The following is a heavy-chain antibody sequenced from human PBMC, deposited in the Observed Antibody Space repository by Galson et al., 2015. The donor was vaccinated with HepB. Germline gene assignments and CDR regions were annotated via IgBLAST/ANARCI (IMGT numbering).Heavy chain of an antibody. V-gene: IGHV3-30*02. CDR2: IKYDGSKV. Sequence: SLRLSCAVSGFTFSVYGMHWVRQVPGKGLEWVAQIKYDGSKVDYRDSVKDRFIISRDNAKNSVTLQMSSLKSEDTAIYYCAKGRYRGYELEYWGQGTLVTVSS. CDR3: AKGRYRGYELEY. J-gene: IGHJ4*02. D-gene: IGHD5-12*01. CDR1: GFTFSVYG.